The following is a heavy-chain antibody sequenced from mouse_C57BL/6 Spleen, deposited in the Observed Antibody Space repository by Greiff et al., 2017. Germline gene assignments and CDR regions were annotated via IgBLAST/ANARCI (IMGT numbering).Heavy chain of an antibody. CDR1: GFTFSDYG. V-gene: IGHV5-17*01. J-gene: IGHJ2*01. CDR2: ISSGSSTI. D-gene: IGHD1-1*01. CDR3: ARSTTVVVFDY. Sequence: DVKLVESGGGLVKPGGSLKLSCAASGFTFSDYGMHWVRQAPEKGLEWVAYISSGSSTIYYADTVKGRFTISRDNAKNTLFLQMTSLRSEDTAMYYCARSTTVVVFDYWGQGTTLTVSS.